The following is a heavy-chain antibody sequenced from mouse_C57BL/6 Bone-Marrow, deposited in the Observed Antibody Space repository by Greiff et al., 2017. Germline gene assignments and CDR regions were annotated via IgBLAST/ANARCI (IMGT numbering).Heavy chain of an antibody. CDR1: AYTFTSSG. CDR3: ANYYGSSYWYFDV. Sequence: VKLMESGAELARPGASVKLSCKASAYTFTSSGISWVKQRTGQGLEWIGELYPRSGNTYYNEKFKGKAPLTADKSSSTAYMELRSLTSEDSAVYFCANYYGSSYWYFDVWGTGTTVTVSS. CDR2: LYPRSGNT. V-gene: IGHV1-81*01. D-gene: IGHD1-1*01. J-gene: IGHJ1*03.